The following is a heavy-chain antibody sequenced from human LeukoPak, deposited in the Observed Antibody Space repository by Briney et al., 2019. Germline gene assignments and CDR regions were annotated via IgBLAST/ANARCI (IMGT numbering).Heavy chain of an antibody. CDR3: ASSLSTVTMVRGVIGY. V-gene: IGHV7-4-1*02. J-gene: IGHJ4*02. Sequence: ASVKVSCKASGYTFTGYYMHWVRQAPGQGLEWIGWINTNTENPTYAQGFTGRFVFSLDTSVSTAYLQISSLKAEDTAVYYCASSLSTVTMVRGVIGYWGQGTLVTVSS. CDR2: INTNTENP. D-gene: IGHD3-10*01. CDR1: GYTFTGYY.